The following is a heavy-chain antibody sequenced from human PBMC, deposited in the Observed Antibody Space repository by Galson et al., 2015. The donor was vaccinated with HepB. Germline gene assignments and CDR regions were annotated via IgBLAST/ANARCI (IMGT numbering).Heavy chain of an antibody. V-gene: IGHV4-34*01. CDR2: INHSGST. Sequence: SETLSLTCAVYGGSFSGYYWSWIRQPPGKGLEWIGEINHSGSTNYNPSLKSRVTISVDTSKNQFSLKLSSVTAADTAVYYCSAARLKAPDYWGQGTLVTVSS. CDR3: SAARLKAPDY. CDR1: GGSFSGYY. D-gene: IGHD6-6*01. J-gene: IGHJ4*02.